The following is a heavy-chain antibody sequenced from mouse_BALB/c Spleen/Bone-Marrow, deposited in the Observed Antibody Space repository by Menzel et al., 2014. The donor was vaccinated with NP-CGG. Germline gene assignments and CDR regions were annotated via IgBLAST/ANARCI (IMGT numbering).Heavy chain of an antibody. J-gene: IGHJ3*01. CDR2: IDPANGNT. Sequence: VHVKQSGAELVKPGASVKLSCTASGFNIKDTYMHWVKQRPEQGLEWIGRIDPANGNTKYDPKFQGKATITADTSSNTAYLQLGSLTSEDTAVYYCARSLYDGYFSWFAYWGQGTLVTVSA. D-gene: IGHD2-3*01. V-gene: IGHV14-3*02. CDR3: ARSLYDGYFSWFAY. CDR1: GFNIKDTY.